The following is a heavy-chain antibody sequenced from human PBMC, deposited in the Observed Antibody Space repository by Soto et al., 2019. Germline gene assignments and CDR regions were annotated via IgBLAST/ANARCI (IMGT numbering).Heavy chain of an antibody. CDR3: AKGTSGSYYSYYYYGMDV. Sequence: GGSLRLSCAASGFTFDDYAMHWVRQAPGKGLEWVSGISWNSGSIGYADSVKGRFTISRDNAKNSLYLQMNSLRAEDTALYYCAKGTSGSYYSYYYYGMDVWGQGTMVTVFS. V-gene: IGHV3-9*01. CDR1: GFTFDDYA. CDR2: ISWNSGSI. J-gene: IGHJ6*02. D-gene: IGHD1-26*01.